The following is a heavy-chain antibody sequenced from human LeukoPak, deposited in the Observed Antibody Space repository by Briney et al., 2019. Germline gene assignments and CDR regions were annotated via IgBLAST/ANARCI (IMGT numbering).Heavy chain of an antibody. J-gene: IGHJ4*02. CDR1: GGSISSYY. Sequence: SETLSLTCTVSGGSISSYYWSWIRQTPGKGLEWIGYIYYSGSTNYNPSLKSRVTISVDTSKNQFSLKLRSVTAADTAVYYGASVVGKYSSSWYYWGQGTLVTVSS. D-gene: IGHD6-13*01. CDR3: ASVVGKYSSSWYY. V-gene: IGHV4-59*12. CDR2: IYYSGST.